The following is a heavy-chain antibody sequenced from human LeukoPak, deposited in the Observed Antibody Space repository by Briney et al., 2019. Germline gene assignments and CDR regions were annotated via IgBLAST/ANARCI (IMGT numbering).Heavy chain of an antibody. J-gene: IGHJ3*02. V-gene: IGHV1-2*02. Sequence: ASVKVSCKASGYTFTDYYMHWLRQAPGQGLGWMGWINPSRGGTNYAQKFQARVTMTRDTSIATTYMELNRLTSDDTAVYFCAREMDSSEAFDIWGQGTLVTVSS. CDR2: INPSRGGT. CDR1: GYTFTDYY. CDR3: AREMDSSEAFDI. D-gene: IGHD3-22*01.